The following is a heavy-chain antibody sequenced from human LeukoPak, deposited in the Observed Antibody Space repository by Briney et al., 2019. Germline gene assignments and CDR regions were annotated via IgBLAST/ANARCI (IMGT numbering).Heavy chain of an antibody. J-gene: IGHJ4*02. D-gene: IGHD3-16*01. V-gene: IGHV3-7*04. Sequence: GGSLRLSCADSGFTFSGYWMSWVRQAPTKGLEWVANIKYDGSDKRYVDSVKGRFTVSRNNANNSLYLQMNSLRAEDTAVYYCVRGGGSFDSWGQGTLVTVSP. CDR3: VRGGGSFDS. CDR1: GFTFSGYW. CDR2: IKYDGSDK.